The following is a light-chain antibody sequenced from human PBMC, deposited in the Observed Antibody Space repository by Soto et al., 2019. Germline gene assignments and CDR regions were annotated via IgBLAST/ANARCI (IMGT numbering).Light chain of an antibody. J-gene: IGLJ3*02. CDR1: SGHSNYA. V-gene: IGLV4-69*01. CDR3: QTWGTGWV. Sequence: QLVLTQSPSASASLGDSVKLTCTLSSGHSNYAIAWHQQQPEKGPRFLMRLNSDGSHTKGDGIPDRFSGSSSGAERYLTISSLQSEDEGDYYCQTWGTGWVFGGGTKLTVL. CDR2: LNSDGSH.